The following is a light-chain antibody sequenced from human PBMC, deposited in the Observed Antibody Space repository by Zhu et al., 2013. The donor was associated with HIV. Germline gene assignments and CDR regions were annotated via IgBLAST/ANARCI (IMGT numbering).Light chain of an antibody. J-gene: IGKJ2*01. CDR3: QQTYSTPPYT. Sequence: DIQMIQSPSSLSASVGDSVTITCRASQSIDNFLRWYQQKPGRAPKLLIYAASSLQGGVPSRFSGFGSGTDFTLTINSLQPEDFATYYCQQTYSTPPYTFGQGTKLEIK. V-gene: IGKV1-39*01. CDR2: AAS. CDR1: QSIDNF.